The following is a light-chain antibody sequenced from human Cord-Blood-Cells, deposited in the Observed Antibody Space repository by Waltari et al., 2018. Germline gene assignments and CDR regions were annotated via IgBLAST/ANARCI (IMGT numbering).Light chain of an antibody. Sequence: EIVVTQSPATLSVSPGERATLSCRASQSVSSNFAWYQQKPGQAPRLLIYGASTKATATPARVSGSGSGTEVTVNISSLQSEDFAVYYCQQYNNWPPYNFGQGTKLEI. CDR1: QSVSSN. V-gene: IGKV3-15*01. J-gene: IGKJ2*01. CDR3: QQYNNWPPYN. CDR2: GAS.